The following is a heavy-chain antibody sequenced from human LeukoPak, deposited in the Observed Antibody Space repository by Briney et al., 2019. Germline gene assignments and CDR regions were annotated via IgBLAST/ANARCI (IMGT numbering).Heavy chain of an antibody. Sequence: ASVKVSCKASGYTFTSYGISWVRQAPGQGLEWMGLISAYNGNTNYAEKLQGRVTMTTDTSKNTAYMELRSLRSGDTAVYYCAGESFSRRAGITMVRGVITYWGQGTLVTVSS. D-gene: IGHD3-10*01. V-gene: IGHV1-18*01. CDR2: ISAYNGNT. CDR1: GYTFTSYG. J-gene: IGHJ4*02. CDR3: AGESFSRRAGITMVRGVITY.